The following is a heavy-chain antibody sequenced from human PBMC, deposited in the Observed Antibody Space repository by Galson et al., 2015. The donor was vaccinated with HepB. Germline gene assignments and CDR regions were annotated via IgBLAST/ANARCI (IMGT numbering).Heavy chain of an antibody. CDR1: GFTFSHYA. CDR2: ISCDGSNK. J-gene: IGHJ4*02. Sequence: SLRLSCAASGFTFSHYAMHWVRQAPGKGLEWVATISCDGSNKYYADPVRGRFTISRDNSKNTVSLQMNSLSPEATAVYYCARENSGTYYGYFDYWGQGTLVTVSS. D-gene: IGHD1-26*01. V-gene: IGHV3-30-3*01. CDR3: ARENSGTYYGYFDY.